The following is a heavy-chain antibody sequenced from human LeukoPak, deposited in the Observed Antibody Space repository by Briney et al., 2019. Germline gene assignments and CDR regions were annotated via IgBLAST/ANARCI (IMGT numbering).Heavy chain of an antibody. J-gene: IGHJ4*02. Sequence: PSETLSLTCTVSGGSISSSSYYWGWIRQPPGKGLEWIGEIYHSGSTNYNPSLKSRVTISVDKSKNQFSLKLSSVTAADTAVYYCAREGSSGSYFDYWGQGTLVTVSS. CDR1: GGSISSSSYY. CDR2: IYHSGST. D-gene: IGHD1-26*01. V-gene: IGHV4-39*07. CDR3: AREGSSGSYFDY.